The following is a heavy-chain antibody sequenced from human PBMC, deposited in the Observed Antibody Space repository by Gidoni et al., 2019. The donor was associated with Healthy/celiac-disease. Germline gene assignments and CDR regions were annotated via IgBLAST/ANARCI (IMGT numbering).Heavy chain of an antibody. V-gene: IGHV3-23*01. J-gene: IGHJ4*02. CDR3: AKALKEYYYDSSGYYPLGY. D-gene: IGHD3-22*01. CDR1: GFTFSSYA. CDR2: ISGSGGST. Sequence: EVQLSESGGGLVQPGGSLRLSCAASGFTFSSYAMSWVRPAPGKGLEWGSAISGSGGSTYDADSVKGRFTISRDNSKNTLYLQMNSLRAEDTAVYYCAKALKEYYYDSSGYYPLGYWGQGTLVTVSS.